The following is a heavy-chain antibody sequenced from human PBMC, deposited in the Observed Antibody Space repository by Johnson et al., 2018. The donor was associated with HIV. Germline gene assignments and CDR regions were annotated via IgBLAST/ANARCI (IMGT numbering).Heavy chain of an antibody. CDR3: TRDRDGVGVS. Sequence: YVSSISTNGGRTHYANSVKGRFTISRDNSKNTLYLQMSSLKTEDTAVYYCTRDRDGVGVSWGQGTMVTVSS. J-gene: IGHJ3*01. CDR2: ISTNGGRT. D-gene: IGHD3-10*01. V-gene: IGHV3-64*01.